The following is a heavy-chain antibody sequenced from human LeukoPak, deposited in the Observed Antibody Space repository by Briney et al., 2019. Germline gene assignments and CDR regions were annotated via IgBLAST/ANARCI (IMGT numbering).Heavy chain of an antibody. CDR2: INTNTGNP. J-gene: IGHJ4*02. D-gene: IGHD2-2*01. Sequence: ASVKVSCKASGYTFTSYAMNWVRQAPGQGLEWMGWINTNTGNPTYAQDFTGRFVFSLDTSVSTAYLQISSLKTEDTAVYYCARNLYCSDTSCYRASNYWGQGTLVTVSP. CDR1: GYTFTSYA. V-gene: IGHV7-4-1*02. CDR3: ARNLYCSDTSCYRASNY.